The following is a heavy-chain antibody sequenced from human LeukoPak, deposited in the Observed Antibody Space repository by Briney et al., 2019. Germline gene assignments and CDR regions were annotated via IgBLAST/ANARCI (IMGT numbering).Heavy chain of an antibody. Sequence: GGSLRLSCAASGFTLRSYWMHWVRQAPGKGPVWVSRVIRDGSFTNYADSVKGRFTISRDNAKNTLYLQMNSLRAEDTAVYYCVRDGDDFNFDYWGQGSLVIVSS. D-gene: IGHD5-24*01. CDR3: VRDGDDFNFDY. CDR2: VIRDGSFT. CDR1: GFTLRSYW. J-gene: IGHJ4*02. V-gene: IGHV3-74*01.